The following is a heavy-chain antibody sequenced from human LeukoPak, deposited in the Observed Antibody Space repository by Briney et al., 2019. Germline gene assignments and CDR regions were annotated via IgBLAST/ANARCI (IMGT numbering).Heavy chain of an antibody. Sequence: GGSLRLSCAASGFTFDDYAMHWVRQAPGKGLEWVSGISWNSGTIGYADSVKGRFTISRDNAKNPLYLQMNSLRAEDTALYYCAKGYCSSTSCYSDYWGQGTLVTVSS. CDR2: ISWNSGTI. CDR1: GFTFDDYA. D-gene: IGHD2-2*01. CDR3: AKGYCSSTSCYSDY. J-gene: IGHJ4*02. V-gene: IGHV3-9*01.